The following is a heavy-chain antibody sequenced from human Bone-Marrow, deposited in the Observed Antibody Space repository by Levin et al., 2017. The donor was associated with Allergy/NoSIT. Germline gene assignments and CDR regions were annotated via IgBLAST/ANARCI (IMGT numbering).Heavy chain of an antibody. V-gene: IGHV3-30*18. CDR3: AKEGTTVTIPSHSLLRYYYYYGMDV. CDR1: GFTFSSYG. CDR2: ISYDGSNK. D-gene: IGHD4-17*01. Sequence: GGSLRLSCAASGFTFSSYGMHWVRQAPGKGLEWVAVISYDGSNKYYTDSVKGRFTISRDNSKNTLYLQMNSLRAEDTAVYYCAKEGTTVTIPSHSLLRYYYYYGMDVWGQGTTVTVSS. J-gene: IGHJ6*02.